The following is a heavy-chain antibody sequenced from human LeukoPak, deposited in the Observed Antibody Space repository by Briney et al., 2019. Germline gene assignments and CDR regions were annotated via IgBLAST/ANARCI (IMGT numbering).Heavy chain of an antibody. CDR1: GYTFTTYY. V-gene: IGHV1-46*01. J-gene: IGHJ4*02. Sequence: ASVKVSCKASGYTFTTYYMHWVRQAPGQGLEWMGTINPSGGSTTYAQKFQGRVTMTRDTSTSTFYMELNSLRSEDSAVYYCARDDPNYDYVWGSYRFDYWGQGTLVTVSS. CDR3: ARDDPNYDYVWGSYRFDY. CDR2: INPSGGST. D-gene: IGHD3-16*02.